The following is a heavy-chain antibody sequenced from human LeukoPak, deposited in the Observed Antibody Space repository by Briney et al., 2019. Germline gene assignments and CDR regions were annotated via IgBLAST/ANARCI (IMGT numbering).Heavy chain of an antibody. V-gene: IGHV4-59*01. J-gene: IGHJ6*03. Sequence: SETLSLTCTVSGGSISNKYWSWIRQPPGKGLEWIGYIYYSGSTNYNPSLKSRVTILVDTSKNQFSLRLSSVTAADTAVYFCARDWGVGGRPGYMDVWGKGTTVTVSS. CDR2: IYYSGST. CDR3: ARDWGVGGRPGYMDV. D-gene: IGHD6-6*01. CDR1: GGSISNKY.